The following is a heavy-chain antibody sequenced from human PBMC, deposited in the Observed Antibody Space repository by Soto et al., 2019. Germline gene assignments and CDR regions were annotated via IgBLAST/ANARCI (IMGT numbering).Heavy chain of an antibody. D-gene: IGHD6-13*01. Sequence: ASVKVSCKASGYTFTSYDINWVRQATGQGLEWMGWMNPNSGNTGYAQKFQGRVTMTRNTSISTAYMELSSLRSEDTAVYYCRIAAAGGEVWFDPWGQGTLVTVSS. CDR3: RIAAAGGEVWFDP. V-gene: IGHV1-8*01. J-gene: IGHJ5*02. CDR1: GYTFTSYD. CDR2: MNPNSGNT.